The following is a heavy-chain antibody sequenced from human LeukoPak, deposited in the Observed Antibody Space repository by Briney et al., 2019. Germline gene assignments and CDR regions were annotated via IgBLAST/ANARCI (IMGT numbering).Heavy chain of an antibody. V-gene: IGHV3-7*01. D-gene: IGHD3-10*01. J-gene: IGHJ6*03. CDR3: ARGFGELNSYYYMDV. CDR2: IKQDGSEK. Sequence: GGSLRLSCAASGFTFSSYWMSWVRQAPGKGLERVANIKQDGSEKYYVDSVKGRFTISRDNAKNSLYLQMNSLRAEDTAVYYCARGFGELNSYYYMDVWGKGTTVTVSS. CDR1: GFTFSSYW.